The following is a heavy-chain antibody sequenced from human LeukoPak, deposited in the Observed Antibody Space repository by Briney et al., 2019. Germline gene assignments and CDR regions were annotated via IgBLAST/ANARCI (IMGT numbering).Heavy chain of an antibody. D-gene: IGHD6-19*01. CDR2: IYYTGST. Sequence: SETLSLTCTVSGGSISSSSYYWGWIRQPPGKGLEWIGSIYYTGSTYYNPSLMSRVTISVDTSKNQFSLKLSSVTAADTAVYYCARGTRFAVAGTARRGFDYWGQGTLVTVSS. CDR3: ARGTRFAVAGTARRGFDY. V-gene: IGHV4-39*07. CDR1: GGSISSSSYY. J-gene: IGHJ4*02.